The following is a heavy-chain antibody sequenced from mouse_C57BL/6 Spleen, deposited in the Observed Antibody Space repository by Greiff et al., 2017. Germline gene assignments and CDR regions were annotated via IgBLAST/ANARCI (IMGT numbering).Heavy chain of an antibody. CDR2: IYPGSGST. CDR3: VGITTVDWYFDV. J-gene: IGHJ1*03. Sequence: QVQLQQPGAELVKPGASVKMSCKASGYTFTSYWITWVKQRPGQGLEWIGDIYPGSGSTNYNEKFKSKATLTVDTSSSTAYMQLSSLTSEDSAVYYWVGITTVDWYFDVWGTGTTVTVSS. CDR1: GYTFTSYW. V-gene: IGHV1-55*01. D-gene: IGHD1-1*01.